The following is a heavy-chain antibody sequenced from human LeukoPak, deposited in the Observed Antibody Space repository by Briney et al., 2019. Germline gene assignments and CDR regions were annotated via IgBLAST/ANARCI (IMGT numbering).Heavy chain of an antibody. CDR1: GFIFTGYF. CDR2: IKHDGSEK. CDR3: ARGSPTVDLY. V-gene: IGHV3-7*01. Sequence: GGSLRLSCAASGFIFTGYFMSWVRQAPGKGLEWVASIKHDGSEKYYVDSVRGRFTISRDNTKNLLYLQMSSLRAEDTAVYYCARGSPTVDLYWGQGTLVTVSS. D-gene: IGHD1-1*01. J-gene: IGHJ4*02.